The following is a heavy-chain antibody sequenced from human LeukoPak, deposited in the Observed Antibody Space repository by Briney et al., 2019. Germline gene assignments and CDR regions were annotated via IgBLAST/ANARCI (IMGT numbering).Heavy chain of an antibody. CDR3: ARGPPSGYSYGSYFDY. CDR2: INHSGST. J-gene: IGHJ4*02. Sequence: PSETLSLTCAVYGGSFSGYYWSWIRQPPGKGLECIGEINHSGSTNYNPSLKSRVTISVDTSKNQFSLKLSSVTAAGTAVYYCARGPPSGYSYGSYFDYWGQGTLVTVSS. V-gene: IGHV4-34*01. CDR1: GGSFSGYY. D-gene: IGHD5-18*01.